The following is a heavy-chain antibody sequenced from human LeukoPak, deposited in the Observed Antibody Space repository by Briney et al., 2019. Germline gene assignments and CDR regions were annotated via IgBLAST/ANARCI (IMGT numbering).Heavy chain of an antibody. CDR2: IYYSGST. J-gene: IGHJ4*02. Sequence: SETLSLTCTVSDGSISSGGYYWSWIRQHPGTGLEWIGYIYYSGSTYYNPSLKSRVTISVDTSKNQFSLKLSSVTAADTAVYYCARRTMVRGVGYYFDYWGQGTLVTVSS. D-gene: IGHD3-10*01. CDR1: DGSISSGGYY. CDR3: ARRTMVRGVGYYFDY. V-gene: IGHV4-31*03.